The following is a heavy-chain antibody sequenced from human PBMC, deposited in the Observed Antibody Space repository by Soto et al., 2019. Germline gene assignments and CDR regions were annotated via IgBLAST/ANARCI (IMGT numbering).Heavy chain of an antibody. CDR3: AHRRNTYYDIFTGYSKNWFDP. D-gene: IGHD3-9*01. J-gene: IGHJ5*02. CDR1: GFSLSTSGVG. Sequence: QITLKESGPTLVKPTQTLTLTCTFSGFSLSTSGVGVGWIRQPPGKALEWLALIYWDDDKRYSPSLKSRLTTTKHTSKNQVVLTMTNMDPVDTATYYCAHRRNTYYDIFTGYSKNWFDPWGQGTLVTVSS. CDR2: IYWDDDK. V-gene: IGHV2-5*02.